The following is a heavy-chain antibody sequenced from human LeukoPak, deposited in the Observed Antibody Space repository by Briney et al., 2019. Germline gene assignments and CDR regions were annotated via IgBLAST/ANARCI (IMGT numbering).Heavy chain of an antibody. D-gene: IGHD2-2*01. J-gene: IGHJ4*02. CDR2: IKSKTDGGTT. CDR3: AKDDHYCSSTSCYSFFDY. V-gene: IGHV3-15*01. Sequence: GGSLRLSCAASGFTFSSYWMHWVRQAPGKGLVWVGRIKSKTDGGTTDYAAPVKGRFTISRDDSKNTLYLQMNSLRAEDTAVYYCAKDDHYCSSTSCYSFFDYWGQGTLVTVSS. CDR1: GFTFSSYW.